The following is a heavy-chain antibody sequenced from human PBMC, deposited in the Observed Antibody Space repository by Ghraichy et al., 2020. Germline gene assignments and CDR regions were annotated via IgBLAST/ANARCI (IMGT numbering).Heavy chain of an antibody. V-gene: IGHV4-34*01. CDR2: INHSGST. D-gene: IGHD5-18*01. J-gene: IGHJ4*02. Sequence: SETLSLTCAVYGGSFSGYYWSWIRQPPGKGLEWIGEINHSGSTNYNPSLKSRVTISVDTSKNQFSLKLSSVTAADTAVYYCATETNVDTAMVRRNYWGQGTLVTVSS. CDR1: GGSFSGYY. CDR3: ATETNVDTAMVRRNY.